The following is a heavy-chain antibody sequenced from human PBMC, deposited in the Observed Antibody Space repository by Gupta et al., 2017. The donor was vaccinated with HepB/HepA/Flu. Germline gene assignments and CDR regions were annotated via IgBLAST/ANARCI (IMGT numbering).Heavy chain of an antibody. CDR3: VKIYEAYCGDCYSHFDY. CDR2: ISDSGGGT. Sequence: EVQLLESGGGLVQPGGSLRLSCAASGFTFSSYAMSWVRKAPGKGLEWVSGISDSGGGTYYADSVKGRFTISRDNSRNTLFMQMNSLRAEDTALYYCVKIYEAYCGDCYSHFDYWGQGTLVTVSS. D-gene: IGHD2-21*01. CDR1: GFTFSSYA. J-gene: IGHJ4*02. V-gene: IGHV3-23*01.